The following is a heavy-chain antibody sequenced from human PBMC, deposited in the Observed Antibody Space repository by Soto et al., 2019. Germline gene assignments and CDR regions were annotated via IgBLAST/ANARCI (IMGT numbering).Heavy chain of an antibody. CDR2: LKSDGSST. CDR3: ARANGSWYFDL. Sequence: EVQLVESGGGLVQPGGSLRLSCAASGFTFSSYWMHWVRQAPGKGLVWVSRLKSDGSSTAYADSVKGRFTISRDNAKNTLYLQMNSLRAEDTAVYYCARANGSWYFDLWGRGTLVTVSS. D-gene: IGHD7-27*01. J-gene: IGHJ2*01. V-gene: IGHV3-74*01. CDR1: GFTFSSYW.